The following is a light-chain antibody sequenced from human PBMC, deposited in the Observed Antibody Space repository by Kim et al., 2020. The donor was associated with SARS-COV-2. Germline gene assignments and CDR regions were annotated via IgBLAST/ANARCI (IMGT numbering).Light chain of an antibody. J-gene: IGKJ4*01. CDR3: QQYGTSPGT. CDR2: GAS. Sequence: EIVLTQSPGTLSLSPGERATLFCRASQSIRSNYLAWYQQRPGQAPRLLIYGASNRATGIPDRFSGSGSGTDFTLTISRLEPEDFAMFYCQQYGTSPGTFGGGTKVDIE. V-gene: IGKV3-20*01. CDR1: QSIRSNY.